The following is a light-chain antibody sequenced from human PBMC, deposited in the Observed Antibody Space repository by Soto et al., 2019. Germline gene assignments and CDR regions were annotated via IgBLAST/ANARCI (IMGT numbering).Light chain of an antibody. Sequence: DIVMTQSPLSLPVTPGEPASISCRSSQSLLHSNGYNYLDWYLQKPGQSPQLLIYLGSNRASGVPDRVSGSGSGTDFTLKISRLEAEDVGVYYCVQALQTPLTFGGGTKVEIK. CDR2: LGS. CDR1: QSLLHSNGYNY. J-gene: IGKJ4*01. CDR3: VQALQTPLT. V-gene: IGKV2-28*01.